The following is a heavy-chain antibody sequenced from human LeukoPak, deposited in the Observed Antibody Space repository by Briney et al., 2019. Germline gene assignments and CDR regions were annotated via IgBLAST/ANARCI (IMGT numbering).Heavy chain of an antibody. V-gene: IGHV3-48*03. Sequence: PGGSLRLSCAASGFSFSTYDMIWIRQAPGKGLEWVSYISNSGATIYCADSVKGRFTISRDNAKSSLFLQMNSLRAEDTGVYYCARATFSSSGHSYWGQGTLVTVSS. D-gene: IGHD6-13*01. CDR3: ARATFSSSGHSY. CDR2: ISNSGATI. CDR1: GFSFSTYD. J-gene: IGHJ4*02.